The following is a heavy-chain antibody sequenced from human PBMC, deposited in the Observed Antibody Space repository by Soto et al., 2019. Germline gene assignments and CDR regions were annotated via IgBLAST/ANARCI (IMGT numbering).Heavy chain of an antibody. J-gene: IGHJ4*02. CDR1: GFTFNDYA. CDR2: ISWNSGSI. V-gene: IGHV3-9*01. CDR3: AKDISYSSSSFAFAALDY. Sequence: PGGSLRLSCAASGFTFNDYAMHWVRQAPGKGLEWVSGISWNSGSIGYADSVKGRFTISRDNAKNSLYLQMNSLRAEDTALYYCAKDISYSSSSFAFAALDYWGQGTLVTVS. D-gene: IGHD6-6*01.